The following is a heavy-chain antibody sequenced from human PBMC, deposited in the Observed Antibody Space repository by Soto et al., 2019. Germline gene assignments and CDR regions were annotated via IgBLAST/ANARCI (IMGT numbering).Heavy chain of an antibody. CDR3: ARDDFVVVPAAMFSNYGMDV. CDR1: GFTFSSYG. V-gene: IGHV3-33*01. D-gene: IGHD2-2*01. J-gene: IGHJ6*02. CDR2: IWYDGSNK. Sequence: PGGSLRLSCAASGFTFSSYGMHWVRQAPGKGLEWVAVIWYDGSNKYYADSVKGRFTISRDNSKNTLYLQMNSLRAEDTAVYYCARDDFVVVPAAMFSNYGMDVWGQGTTVTVSS.